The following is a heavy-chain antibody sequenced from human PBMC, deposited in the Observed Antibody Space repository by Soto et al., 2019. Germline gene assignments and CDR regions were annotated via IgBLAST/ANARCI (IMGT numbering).Heavy chain of an antibody. CDR2: ISGSGNDA. V-gene: IGHV3-23*01. Sequence: GDRRLFSEPSRFRFSQYAIMMVRQAPGKGMEWVSAISGSGNDASYADSVRGRFTISRDHSRDTLYLQMNSLRADDTAVYYCGKERRGSGRFVCDAWVQGELVNASS. J-gene: IGHJ1*01. CDR1: RFRFSQYA. CDR3: GKERRGSGRFVCDA. D-gene: IGHD6-19*01.